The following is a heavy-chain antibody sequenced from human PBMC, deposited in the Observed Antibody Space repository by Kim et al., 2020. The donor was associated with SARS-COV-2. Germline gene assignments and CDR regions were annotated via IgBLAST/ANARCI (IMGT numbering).Heavy chain of an antibody. Sequence: GGSLRLSCAASGFTVSSNYMSWVRQAPGKGLEWVSVIYSGGSTYYADSVKGRFTISRDNSKNTLYLQMNSLRAEDTAVYYCAREATGYYDSSGPWGGYWGQGTLVTVSS. CDR1: GFTVSSNY. CDR2: IYSGGST. J-gene: IGHJ4*02. CDR3: AREATGYYDSSGPWGGY. V-gene: IGHV3-53*01. D-gene: IGHD3-22*01.